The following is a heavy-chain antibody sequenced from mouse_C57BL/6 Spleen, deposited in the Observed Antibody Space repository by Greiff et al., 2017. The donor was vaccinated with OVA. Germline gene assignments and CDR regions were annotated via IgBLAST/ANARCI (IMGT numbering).Heavy chain of an antibody. CDR3: ARAWDVGAMDY. J-gene: IGHJ4*01. CDR1: GYAFSSYW. Sequence: QVQLKQSGAELVKPGASVKISCKASGYAFSSYWMNWVKQRPGKGLEWIGQIYPGDGDTNYNGKFKGKATLTADKSSSTAYMQLSSLTSEDSAVYFCARAWDVGAMDYWGQGTSVTVSS. V-gene: IGHV1-80*01. CDR2: IYPGDGDT. D-gene: IGHD4-1*01.